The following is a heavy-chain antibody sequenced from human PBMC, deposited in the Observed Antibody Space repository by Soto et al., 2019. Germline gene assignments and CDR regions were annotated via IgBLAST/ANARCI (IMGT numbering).Heavy chain of an antibody. Sequence: LRLSCAASGFTFSSYAMSWVRQAPGKGLEWVSAISGSGGSTYYADSVKGRFTISRDNSKNTLYLQMNSLRAEDTAVYYCAKVLRYFDWLLPDYYYYGLDVWGQGTTVTVSS. CDR3: AKVLRYFDWLLPDYYYYGLDV. D-gene: IGHD3-9*01. J-gene: IGHJ6*02. CDR2: ISGSGGST. CDR1: GFTFSSYA. V-gene: IGHV3-23*01.